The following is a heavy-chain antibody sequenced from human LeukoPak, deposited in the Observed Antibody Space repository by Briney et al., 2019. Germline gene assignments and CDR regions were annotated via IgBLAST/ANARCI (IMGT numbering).Heavy chain of an antibody. CDR3: ARDLPHCSSTSCYSTPNWFDP. J-gene: IGHJ5*02. Sequence: SETLSLTCAVYGGSFSGYYWSWIRQPPGKGLEWIGEINHSGSTNYNPSLKSRVTISVDTSKNQFSLKLSSVTAAVTAVYYCARDLPHCSSTSCYSTPNWFDPWGQGTLVTVSS. V-gene: IGHV4-34*01. CDR2: INHSGST. CDR1: GGSFSGYY. D-gene: IGHD2-2*01.